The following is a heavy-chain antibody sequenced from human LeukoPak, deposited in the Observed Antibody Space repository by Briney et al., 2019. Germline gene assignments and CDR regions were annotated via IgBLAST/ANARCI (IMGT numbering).Heavy chain of an antibody. J-gene: IGHJ6*04. Sequence: GGSLRLSCAASGFTFSSYAMSWVRQAPGKGLEWVSAISGSGGSTYYADSVKGRFTMSRDNSKNTLYLQMNSLRAEDTAVYYCAKGGYDILTGYHYGMDVWGKGTTVTVSS. V-gene: IGHV3-23*01. CDR1: GFTFSSYA. CDR2: ISGSGGST. D-gene: IGHD3-9*01. CDR3: AKGGYDILTGYHYGMDV.